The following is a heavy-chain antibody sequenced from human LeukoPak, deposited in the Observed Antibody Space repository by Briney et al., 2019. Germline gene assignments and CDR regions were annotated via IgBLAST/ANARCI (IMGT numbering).Heavy chain of an antibody. CDR3: AREYSYDDGQEIEDY. CDR2: ISYDGSNK. CDR1: GFTFSSYA. J-gene: IGHJ4*02. Sequence: PGRSLRLSCAASGFTFSSYAMHWVRQAPGKGLEWVAVISYDGSNKYYADSVKGRFTISRDNSKNTLYLQMNSLRAEDTAVYYCAREYSYDDGQEIEDYWGQGTLVTVSS. D-gene: IGHD5-18*01. V-gene: IGHV3-30-3*01.